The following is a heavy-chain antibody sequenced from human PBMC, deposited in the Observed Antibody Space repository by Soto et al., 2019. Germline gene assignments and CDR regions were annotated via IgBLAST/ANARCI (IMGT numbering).Heavy chain of an antibody. CDR1: GYSFTSYW. J-gene: IGHJ6*02. D-gene: IGHD6-13*01. CDR3: ARQRPLPAAGRDYYYGMDV. Sequence: PGESLKISCKGSGYSFTSYWIGWVRQMPGKGLEWMGIIYPGDSDTRYSPSFQGQVTISADKSISTAYLQWSSLKASDTAMYYCARQRPLPAAGRDYYYGMDVWGQGTTVTVSS. CDR2: IYPGDSDT. V-gene: IGHV5-51*01.